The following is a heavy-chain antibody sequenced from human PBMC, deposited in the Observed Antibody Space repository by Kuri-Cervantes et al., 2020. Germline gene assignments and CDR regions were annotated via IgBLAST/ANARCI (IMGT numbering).Heavy chain of an antibody. CDR3: ARRGTYISSSDFDY. CDR1: GGSITSSSYY. V-gene: IGHV4-39*07. Sequence: GSLRLSCTVSGGSITSSSYYWGWIRQPPGKGLEWIGSIYHSGNTYYNPSLKSRVTIAVSTSKNQFSLKLTSVTAADTAVYYCARRGTYISSSDFDYWGQGTLVTVSS. CDR2: IYHSGNT. J-gene: IGHJ4*02. D-gene: IGHD6-6*01.